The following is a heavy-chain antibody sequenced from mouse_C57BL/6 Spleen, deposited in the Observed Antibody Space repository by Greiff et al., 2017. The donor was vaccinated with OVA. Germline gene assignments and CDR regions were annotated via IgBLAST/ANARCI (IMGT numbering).Heavy chain of an antibody. CDR3: ARGGTTVLDYFDY. CDR2: IHPNSGST. J-gene: IGHJ2*01. D-gene: IGHD1-1*01. V-gene: IGHV1-64*01. Sequence: VKLQQPGAELVKPGASVKLSCKASGYTFTSYWMHWVKQRPGQGLEWIGMIHPNSGSTNYNEKFKSKATLTVDKSSSTAYMQLSSLTSEDSAVYYCARGGTTVLDYFDYWGQGTTLTVSS. CDR1: GYTFTSYW.